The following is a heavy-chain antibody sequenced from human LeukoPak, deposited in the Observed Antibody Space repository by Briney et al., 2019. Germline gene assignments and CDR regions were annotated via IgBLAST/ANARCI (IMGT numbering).Heavy chain of an antibody. J-gene: IGHJ4*02. CDR2: IYPGDSDT. Sequence: GESLKISCKGSGYSFTSYWIGWVRQMPGKGLEWMGIIYPGDSDTRYSPSFQGQVTISADKSISTTYLQWSSLKASDTAMYYCASGKYYYDSTTLRYDYWGQGTQVTVSS. D-gene: IGHD3-22*01. CDR1: GYSFTSYW. V-gene: IGHV5-51*01. CDR3: ASGKYYYDSTTLRYDY.